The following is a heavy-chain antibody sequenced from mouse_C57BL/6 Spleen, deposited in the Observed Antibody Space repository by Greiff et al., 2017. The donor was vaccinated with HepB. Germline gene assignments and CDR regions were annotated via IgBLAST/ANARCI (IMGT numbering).Heavy chain of an antibody. CDR3: ASQVKYGYPYAMDY. CDR2: IDPNSGGT. J-gene: IGHJ4*01. D-gene: IGHD2-2*01. Sequence: QVQLQQPGAELVKPGASVKLSCKASGYTFTSYWMHWVKQRPGRGLEWIGRIDPNSGGTKYNEKFKSKATLTVDKPSSTAYMQLSSLTSEDSAVYYCASQVKYGYPYAMDYWGQGTSVTVSS. CDR1: GYTFTSYW. V-gene: IGHV1-72*01.